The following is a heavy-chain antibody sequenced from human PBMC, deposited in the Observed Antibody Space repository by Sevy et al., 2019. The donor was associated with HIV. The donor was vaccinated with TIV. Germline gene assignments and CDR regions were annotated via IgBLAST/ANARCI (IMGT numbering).Heavy chain of an antibody. V-gene: IGHV1-24*01. J-gene: IGHJ4*02. D-gene: IGHD3-22*01. CDR1: RYSLNKFS. CDR2: FDPEDGER. Sequence: ASVKVSYRISRYSLNKFSMHWVRQAPGKGLEWMGSFDPEDGERIYAQKFQGRFSMTEDTSTDTAYMELSSLRPDDTAVYYCAITREYYSDTSGYFDYWGQGTLVTVSS. CDR3: AITREYYSDTSGYFDY.